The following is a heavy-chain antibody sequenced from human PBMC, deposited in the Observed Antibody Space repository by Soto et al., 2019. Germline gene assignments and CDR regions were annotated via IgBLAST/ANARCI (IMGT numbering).Heavy chain of an antibody. D-gene: IGHD3-3*01. V-gene: IGHV1-58*01. CDR3: AAARITIFGVVSSMDV. Sequence: ASVKVSCKASGFTFTSSAVQWVRQARGQRLEWIGWIVVGSGNTNYAQKFQERVTITRDMSTSTAYMELSSLRSEDTAVYYCAAARITIFGVVSSMDVWGQGTTVTVSS. CDR1: GFTFTSSA. J-gene: IGHJ6*02. CDR2: IVVGSGNT.